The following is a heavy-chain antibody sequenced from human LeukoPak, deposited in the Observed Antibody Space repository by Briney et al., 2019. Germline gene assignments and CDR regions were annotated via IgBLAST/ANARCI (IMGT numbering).Heavy chain of an antibody. CDR1: GFTVSNNY. CDR3: ARGPWAAAGTEASRGFDY. J-gene: IGHJ4*02. D-gene: IGHD6-13*01. Sequence: GGSLRLSCAASGFTVSNNYMSWVRQAPGKGLEWVSVIYSGGSTYYADSVKGRFTISRGNSKNTLYLQMSRMRADGTAVYFCARGPWAAAGTEASRGFDYWGQGTLVTVSS. CDR2: IYSGGST. V-gene: IGHV3-53*01.